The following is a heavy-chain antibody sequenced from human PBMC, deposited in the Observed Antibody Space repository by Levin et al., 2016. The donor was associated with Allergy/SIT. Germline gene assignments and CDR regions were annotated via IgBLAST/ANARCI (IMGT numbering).Heavy chain of an antibody. CDR3: TRDRGNGTSDGESGFDC. J-gene: IGHJ4*02. CDR2: IWYDGSNK. V-gene: IGHV3-33*01. D-gene: IGHD3-10*01. CDR1: GFTFSRYA. Sequence: GGSLRLSCAASGFTFSRYAMHWVRQAPGKGLEWVAVIWYDGSNKYYADSVKGRFTISRDNAKNSLYLQLNNLMAEDTAIYYCTRDRGNGTSDGESGFDCWGQGTPVTVSS.